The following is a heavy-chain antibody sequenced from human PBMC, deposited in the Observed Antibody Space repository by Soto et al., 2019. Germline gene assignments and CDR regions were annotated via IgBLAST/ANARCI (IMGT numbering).Heavy chain of an antibody. J-gene: IGHJ4*02. CDR1: GGSFSGYY. CDR2: INHSVST. Sequence: SETLSLTCAVYGGSFSGYYWSWIRQPPGKGLEWIGEINHSVSTNYNPSLKSRVTISVDTSKNQFSLKLSSVTAADTAVYYCARGKLSDYVWGSYRYHFAYWGQGTVVTVSS. D-gene: IGHD3-16*02. CDR3: ARGKLSDYVWGSYRYHFAY. V-gene: IGHV4-34*01.